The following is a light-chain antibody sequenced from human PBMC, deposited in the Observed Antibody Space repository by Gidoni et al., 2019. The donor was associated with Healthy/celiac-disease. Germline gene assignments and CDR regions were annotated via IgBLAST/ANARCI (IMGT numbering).Light chain of an antibody. V-gene: IGKV1-5*01. J-gene: IGKJ1*01. CDR1: QSISSW. CDR2: DAS. CDR3: QQYNSYPWT. Sequence: DIQMTQSPSTLSASVGDRGTITCRASQSISSWLAWYQQKPGKAPKLLIYDASSLESGGPSRFSGSGSGTEFTLTISSLQPDDFATYYCQQYNSYPWTFGQGTKVEIK.